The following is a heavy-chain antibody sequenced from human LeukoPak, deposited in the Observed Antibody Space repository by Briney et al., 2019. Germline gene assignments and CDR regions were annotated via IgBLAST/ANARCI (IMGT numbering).Heavy chain of an antibody. CDR3: ASSPPTGITVSYFDY. CDR2: LSDSGASK. D-gene: IGHD4-17*01. Sequence: PGGSLRLSCAASGFTFSSYAMTWVRQAPGEGLEWVSALSDSGASKYYADSVKGRFTISRDSSKNTLYLQMNSLRADDTAVYYCASSPPTGITVSYFDYWGQGTLVTVSS. J-gene: IGHJ4*02. V-gene: IGHV3-23*01. CDR1: GFTFSSYA.